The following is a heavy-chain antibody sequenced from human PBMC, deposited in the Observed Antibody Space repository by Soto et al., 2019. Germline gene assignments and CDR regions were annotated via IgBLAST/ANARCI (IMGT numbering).Heavy chain of an antibody. CDR2: IAGSGDST. V-gene: IGHV3-23*01. CDR1: GFTVSTYA. CDR3: AKAYYYDNSGFPPRFDY. D-gene: IGHD3-22*01. J-gene: IGHJ4*02. Sequence: EVQLLESGGGLVQPGGSLRLSCAASGFTVSTYAMSWVRQAPGKGLEWVSGIAGSGDSTYYADSVKGRFTISRDNSKSMLYLQMNSLRAEDTAVYYCAKAYYYDNSGFPPRFDYWGQGTLVTVSS.